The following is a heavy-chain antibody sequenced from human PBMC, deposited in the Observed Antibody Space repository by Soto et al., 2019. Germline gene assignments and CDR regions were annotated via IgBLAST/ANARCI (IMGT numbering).Heavy chain of an antibody. CDR3: AVGYCSGGSCWDAFDI. CDR2: INSDGSST. V-gene: IGHV3-74*01. Sequence: GGPLRLPCAASGFTFRSYWMRWVRQAPGKGLVWVSRINSDGSSTSYADSVKGRFTISRDNAKNTLYLQMNSLRAEDTAVYYCAVGYCSGGSCWDAFDIWGQGTMVTVSS. D-gene: IGHD2-15*01. J-gene: IGHJ3*02. CDR1: GFTFRSYW.